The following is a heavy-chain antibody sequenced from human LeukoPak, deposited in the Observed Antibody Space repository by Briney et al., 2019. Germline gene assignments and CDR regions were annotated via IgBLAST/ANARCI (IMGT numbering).Heavy chain of an antibody. Sequence: PGGSLRLSCTVSGFTVSSNSMSWVRQAPGKGLEWVSFIYSGGNTHYSDSVKGRFTISRDNSKNTLYLQMNSLRVEDTAVYYCARLKAVAGTAYYFDYWGQGTLVTVPS. V-gene: IGHV3-53*01. CDR1: GFTVSSNS. CDR2: IYSGGNT. D-gene: IGHD6-19*01. J-gene: IGHJ4*02. CDR3: ARLKAVAGTAYYFDY.